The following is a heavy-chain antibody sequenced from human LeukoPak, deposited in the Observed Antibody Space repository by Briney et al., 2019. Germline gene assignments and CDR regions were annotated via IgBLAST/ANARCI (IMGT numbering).Heavy chain of an antibody. V-gene: IGHV1-2*02. D-gene: IGHD6-13*01. CDR2: INPNSGGT. Sequence: GASVNVSCTASGYTFTGYYMQWVRQAPGQGGEGWGWINPNSGGTNYAQKFQGRVTMTRDTSISTAYMEMSRLRSDDTAVYYCARNLPGMSYGMDVWGQGTTVTVSS. CDR3: ARNLPGMSYGMDV. CDR1: GYTFTGYY. J-gene: IGHJ6*02.